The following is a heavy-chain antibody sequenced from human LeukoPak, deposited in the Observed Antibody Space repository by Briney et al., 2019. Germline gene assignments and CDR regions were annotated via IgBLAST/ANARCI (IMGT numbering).Heavy chain of an antibody. D-gene: IGHD2-21*02. V-gene: IGHV4-59*12. CDR3: ARSIYCGGDCYLWFDP. CDR2: IYYSGST. CDR1: GGSISSYY. J-gene: IGHJ5*02. Sequence: PSETLSLTCTVSGGSISSYYWSWIRQPPGKGLEWIGYIYYSGSTNYNPSLKSRVTMSVDTSKNQFSLKLSSVTAADTAVYYCARSIYCGGDCYLWFDPWGQGTLVTVSS.